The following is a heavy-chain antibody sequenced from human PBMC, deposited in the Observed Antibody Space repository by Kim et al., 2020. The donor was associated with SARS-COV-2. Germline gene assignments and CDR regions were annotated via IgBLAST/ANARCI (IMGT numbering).Heavy chain of an antibody. V-gene: IGHV7-4-1*02. CDR1: GYTFTSYA. Sequence: ASVKVSCKASGYTFTSYAMNWVRQAPGQGLEWMGWINTNTGNPTYAQGFTGRFVFSLDTSVSTAYLQISSLKAEDTAGYYCARDLHAAGIAAAGYYYYYMGVWGKGTTVTVSS. CDR2: INTNTGNP. J-gene: IGHJ6*03. D-gene: IGHD6-13*01. CDR3: ARDLHAAGIAAAGYYYYYMGV.